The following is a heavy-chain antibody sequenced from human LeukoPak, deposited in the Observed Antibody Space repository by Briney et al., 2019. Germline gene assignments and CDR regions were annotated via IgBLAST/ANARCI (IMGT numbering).Heavy chain of an antibody. CDR1: IDSMFGYY. CDR3: ARARDTMVRGVPHDAFDI. J-gene: IGHJ3*02. Sequence: SETLSLTCSVSIDSMFGYYWVWIRQPPGKGLEWIGSFSQIGSTYYNPSLQSRVTTSVDMSKNQFSLKLSSVTAADTAVYYCARARDTMVRGVPHDAFDIWGQGTMVTVSS. D-gene: IGHD3-10*01. V-gene: IGHV4-38-2*02. CDR2: FSQIGST.